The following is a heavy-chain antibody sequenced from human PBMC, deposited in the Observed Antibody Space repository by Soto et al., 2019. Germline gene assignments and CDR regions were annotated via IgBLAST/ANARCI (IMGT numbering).Heavy chain of an antibody. CDR3: ARDQGGEFLKGSGMEV. CDR2: IYYSGET. Sequence: QVQLQESGPGLVKPSETLSLTCTVSGDSISRYYWSWIRLSPGKGLEWIGYIYYSGETNYNPSVKSRVTISVDRTKNQFSLTLSSVTAADTAVYYCARDQGGEFLKGSGMEVWGQGTTVTGSS. J-gene: IGHJ6*02. D-gene: IGHD3-10*01. V-gene: IGHV4-59*01. CDR1: GDSISRYY.